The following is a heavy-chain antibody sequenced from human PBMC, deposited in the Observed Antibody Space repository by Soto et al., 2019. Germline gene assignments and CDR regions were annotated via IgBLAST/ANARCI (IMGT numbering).Heavy chain of an antibody. CDR1: GFTFSSYG. Sequence: QVQLVESGGGVVQPGRSLRLSCAASGFTFSSYGMHWVRQAPGTGLEWVAVISSDGSDKYYADSVKGRFTISRDNSKNTLYVQLNRMRAEDTSLYYCARDRLYGAGLIDVWGQGTTVTVSS. CDR2: ISSDGSDK. D-gene: IGHD3-10*01. J-gene: IGHJ6*02. CDR3: ARDRLYGAGLIDV. V-gene: IGHV3-30-3*01.